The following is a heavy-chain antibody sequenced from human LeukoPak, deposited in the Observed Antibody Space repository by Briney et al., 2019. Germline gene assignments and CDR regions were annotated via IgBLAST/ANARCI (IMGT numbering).Heavy chain of an antibody. D-gene: IGHD2-15*01. CDR2: MKPNSGNT. Sequence: ASVKVSCKASGYTFTGYYMHWVRQATGQGLEWMGWMKPNSGNTGYAQKFQGRVTMTRNTSISTAYMELSSLRSEDTAVYYCARAGGYCGRISCPYYFDYWGQGSLVAVSS. CDR1: GYTFTGYY. CDR3: ARAGGYCGRISCPYYFDY. J-gene: IGHJ4*02. V-gene: IGHV1-8*02.